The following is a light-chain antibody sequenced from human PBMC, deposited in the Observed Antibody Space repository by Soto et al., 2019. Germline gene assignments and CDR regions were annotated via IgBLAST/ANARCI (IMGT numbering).Light chain of an antibody. Sequence: QSALTQPASVSGSPGQSITISCTGTSSDVGGYNFVSWYQQHPGTAPKLMIYDVSSRPSGVSSRFSGSKSGNTASLTISGLQADDEADYYCSSFSSNTTATTLDLFGGGTQLTVL. CDR2: DVS. CDR1: SSDVGGYNF. J-gene: IGLJ2*01. CDR3: SSFSSNTTATTLDL. V-gene: IGLV2-14*03.